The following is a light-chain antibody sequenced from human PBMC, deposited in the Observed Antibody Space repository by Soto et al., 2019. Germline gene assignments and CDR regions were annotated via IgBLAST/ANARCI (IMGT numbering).Light chain of an antibody. J-gene: IGKJ1*01. CDR3: QHYLDSPLA. Sequence: EIVLTQSPATLSLSPGERATLSCRASQSVIGNYLAWYRQKPGQTPRLLIFGASRRATGIPDRFSGSGSGTDFTLTISRLEPDDFAVYYCQHYLDSPLAFGQGTNVEIK. CDR1: QSVIGNY. V-gene: IGKV3-20*01. CDR2: GAS.